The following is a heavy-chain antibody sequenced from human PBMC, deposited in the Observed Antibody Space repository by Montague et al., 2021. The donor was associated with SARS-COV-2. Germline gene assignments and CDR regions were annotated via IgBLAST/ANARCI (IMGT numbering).Heavy chain of an antibody. CDR3: ASESVGRKWLRSVYYYYGMDV. CDR1: GGSISSSSYY. Sequence: SETLSLTCTVSGGSISSSSYYWGWIRQPPGKGLEWIGSIYYSGSTYYNPSLKSRVTISVDTSKNQFSLKLSSVTAADTAVYYCASESVGRKWLRSVYYYYGMDVWGQGTTVTASS. D-gene: IGHD5-12*01. V-gene: IGHV4-39*01. J-gene: IGHJ6*02. CDR2: IYYSGST.